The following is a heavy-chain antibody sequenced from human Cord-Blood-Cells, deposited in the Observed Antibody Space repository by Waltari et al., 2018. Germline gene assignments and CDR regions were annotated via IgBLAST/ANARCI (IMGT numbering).Heavy chain of an antibody. CDR3: ATGLGVVGATGLDY. CDR1: GYTLTELS. CDR2: LAPEDGET. D-gene: IGHD1-26*01. Sequence: QVQLVQSGAEVKKPGASVKVSCKVSGYTLTELSMHWVRQAPGKGLEWMGGLAPEDGETIYAQKFQRRVTMTEDTSTDTAYMELSSLRSEDTAVYYCATGLGVVGATGLDYWGQGTLVTVSS. J-gene: IGHJ4*02. V-gene: IGHV1-24*01.